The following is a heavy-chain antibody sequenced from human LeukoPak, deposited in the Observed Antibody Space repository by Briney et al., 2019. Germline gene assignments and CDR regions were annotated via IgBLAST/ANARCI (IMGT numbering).Heavy chain of an antibody. D-gene: IGHD2-15*01. Sequence: GGSLRLSCAASGFTFSTYAITWVRQGPGKGLEWVSAIRPDGDRTYYEESVKGRFTMSRDNSKNTVYLQMNSLRVEDTAIYYCAKRADGCSGVSCYYYYMDVWGKGTTVTVSS. CDR3: AKRADGCSGVSCYYYYMDV. CDR1: GFTFSTYA. V-gene: IGHV3-23*01. CDR2: IRPDGDRT. J-gene: IGHJ6*03.